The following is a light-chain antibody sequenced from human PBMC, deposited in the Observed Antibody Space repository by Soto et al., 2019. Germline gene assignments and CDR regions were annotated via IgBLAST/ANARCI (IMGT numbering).Light chain of an antibody. CDR2: SNN. Sequence: QSVLTQPPSASGTPGQSVTISCSGSSSNIGSNTVNWYQQLPGTAPKLLIYSNNQRPSGVPDRFSGSKSGTSASLAIRGLQSEDEADYYCAAWDDSLNGYVFGTGTKLTVL. J-gene: IGLJ1*01. CDR1: SSNIGSNT. CDR3: AAWDDSLNGYV. V-gene: IGLV1-44*01.